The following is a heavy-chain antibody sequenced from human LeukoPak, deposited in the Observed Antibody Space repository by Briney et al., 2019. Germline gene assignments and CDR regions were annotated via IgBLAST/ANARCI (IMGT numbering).Heavy chain of an antibody. CDR2: INPNSGGT. CDR1: GYIFTAYY. V-gene: IGHV1-2*02. CDR3: ARSREVPHLDL. D-gene: IGHD1-26*01. J-gene: IGHJ5*02. Sequence: GASVKVSCKASGYIFTAYYVHWVRQAPGQGPEWMGWINPNSGGTKYAQNFQGRVTMTRDTSISTAYMELSGLESDDTAVYYCARSREVPHLDLWGQGTLVTVSS.